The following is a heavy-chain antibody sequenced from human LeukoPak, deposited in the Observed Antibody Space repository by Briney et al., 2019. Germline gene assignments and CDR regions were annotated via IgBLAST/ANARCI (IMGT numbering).Heavy chain of an antibody. CDR1: GYSFTSYW. V-gene: IGHV5-51*01. Sequence: GESLKISCNGSGYSFTSYWIGWVRQMPGKGLEWMGIIYPGDSDTRYSPSFQGQVTISADNAISTAYLQWSSLKASDTAMYYCARLGYSYGGDDYFDYWGQGTLVTVSS. CDR3: ARLGYSYGGDDYFDY. D-gene: IGHD5-18*01. J-gene: IGHJ4*02. CDR2: IYPGDSDT.